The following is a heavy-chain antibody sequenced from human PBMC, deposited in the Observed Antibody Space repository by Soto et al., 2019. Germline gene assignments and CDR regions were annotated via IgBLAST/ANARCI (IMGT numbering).Heavy chain of an antibody. J-gene: IGHJ6*03. CDR2: ISSSGSTI. V-gene: IGHV3-11*01. Sequence: QVQLVESGGGLVKPGGSLRLSCAASGFTFSDYYMSWIRQAPGKGLERGSYISSSGSTIYYADSVKGRFTISRDNAKNSMYLQMNCLRGEDTAVYYCARLINEDIVVVVAASRNYYYMDVWVKGTTVTVS. D-gene: IGHD2-15*01. CDR3: ARLINEDIVVVVAASRNYYYMDV. CDR1: GFTFSDYY.